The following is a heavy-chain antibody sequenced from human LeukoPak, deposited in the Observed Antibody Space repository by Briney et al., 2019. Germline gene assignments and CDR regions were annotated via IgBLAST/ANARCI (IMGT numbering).Heavy chain of an antibody. D-gene: IGHD6-6*01. CDR3: ARALIRLYHSSSSVLVFDY. Sequence: SETLSLTCTVSGGSISSSSYYWGWIRQPPGKGLEWIGSIYYSGSTYYNPSLKSRVTISVDTSKNQFSLKLSSVTAADTAVYYCARALIRLYHSSSSVLVFDYWGQGTLVTVSS. J-gene: IGHJ4*02. CDR2: IYYSGST. V-gene: IGHV4-39*07. CDR1: GGSISSSSYY.